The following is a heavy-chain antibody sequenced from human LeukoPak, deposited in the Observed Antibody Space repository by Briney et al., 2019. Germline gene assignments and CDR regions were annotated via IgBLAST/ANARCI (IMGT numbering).Heavy chain of an antibody. CDR1: GFTVSSHY. Sequence: QAGGSLRLSCVASGFTVSSHYMSWVRQAPGKGLEWVSLLYTGGRTYYADSVKGRFTISRDNSKNTLYLQMNSLRAEDTAVYYCAKAHYDSSGYYYAFDYWGQGTLVTVSS. J-gene: IGHJ4*02. D-gene: IGHD3-22*01. CDR2: LYTGGRT. V-gene: IGHV3-53*01. CDR3: AKAHYDSSGYYYAFDY.